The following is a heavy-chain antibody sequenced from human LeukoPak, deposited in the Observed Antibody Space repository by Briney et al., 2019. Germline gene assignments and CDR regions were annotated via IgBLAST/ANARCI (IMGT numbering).Heavy chain of an antibody. V-gene: IGHV3-48*03. J-gene: IGHJ4*02. D-gene: IGHD3-10*01. Sequence: GGSLRLSCAASGFTFSSYEMSWVRQAPGKGLEWVSYISSSGSTIYYADSVKGRFTIYRDNSKNTVYLQMNRLRAEDTGVYYCSSLYGSLGYWGQGTLVTVSS. CDR2: ISSSGSTI. CDR3: SSLYGSLGY. CDR1: GFTFSSYE.